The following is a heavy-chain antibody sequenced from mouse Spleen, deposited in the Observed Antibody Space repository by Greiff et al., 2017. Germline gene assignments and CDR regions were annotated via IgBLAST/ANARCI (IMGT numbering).Heavy chain of an antibody. V-gene: IGHV7-3*01. CDR1: GFTFTDYY. CDR2: IRNQANGYAT. Sequence: EVKLVESGGGLVQPGGSLSLSCEASGFTFTDYYMSWVRQPPGKALEWLGFIRNQANGYATEYSASVKGLFTIYRDNSQSILYLQMNALRSEDSVTYYGARYYSLTTATMDYWGQGTSVTVSS. D-gene: IGHD1-2*01. CDR3: ARYYSLTTATMDY. J-gene: IGHJ4*01.